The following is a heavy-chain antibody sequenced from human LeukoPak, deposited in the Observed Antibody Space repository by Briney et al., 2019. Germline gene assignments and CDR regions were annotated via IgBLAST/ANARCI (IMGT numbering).Heavy chain of an antibody. D-gene: IGHD2-2*01. J-gene: IGHJ4*02. CDR2: INHSGST. V-gene: IGHV4-34*04. CDR1: GGTFSGNY. Sequence: PAETLSLTCAVYGGTFSGNYWSWIRQPPARGLEGMGEINHSGSTNHNPSLKRQSTISVDTSKNQFSLRLSYLTAADPAVYYCARVGGDIVEVPGANRPAPYFDYWGRGTLVTVSS. CDR3: ARVGGDIVEVPGANRPAPYFDY.